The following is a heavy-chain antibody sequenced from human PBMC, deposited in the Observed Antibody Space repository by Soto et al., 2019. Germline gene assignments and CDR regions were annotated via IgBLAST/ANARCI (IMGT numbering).Heavy chain of an antibody. V-gene: IGHV3-48*02. CDR2: ISSSSSTI. D-gene: IGHD3-10*02. J-gene: IGHJ6*02. CDR3: ARDLMLPGWQIYYYYGMDV. Sequence: GGSLRLSCAASGFTFSSYSMNWVRQAPGKGLEWVSYISSSSSTIYYADSVKGRFTISRDNAKNSLYLQMNSLRDEDTAVYYCARDLMLPGWQIYYYYGMDVWGQGTTVTVSS. CDR1: GFTFSSYS.